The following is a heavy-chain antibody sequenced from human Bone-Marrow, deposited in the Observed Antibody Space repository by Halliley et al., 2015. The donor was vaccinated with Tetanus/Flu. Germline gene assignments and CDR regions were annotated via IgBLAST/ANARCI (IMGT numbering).Heavy chain of an antibody. Sequence: AHISGGGPAIYYADSVKGRFTISRDNTNNSLYLQMRSLRAEDTAVYYCARDRDSSGYNFNGMDVWGQGTTVTVSS. D-gene: IGHD3-22*01. CDR3: ARDRDSSGYNFNGMDV. CDR2: ISGGGPAI. V-gene: IGHV3-48*03. J-gene: IGHJ6*02.